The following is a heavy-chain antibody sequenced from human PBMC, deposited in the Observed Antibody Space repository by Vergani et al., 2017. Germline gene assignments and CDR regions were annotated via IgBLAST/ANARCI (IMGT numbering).Heavy chain of an antibody. CDR3: ATPQTVTTGGMEV. D-gene: IGHD4-17*01. CDR2: VYPEDGET. Sequence: EVQLVPSGAEVKKPGATMKISCKVSGYTFTDHYMHWVKQAPGKGLEWMGLVYPEDGETIYAEKFKGRVTIAADTSTDTAHLELSSLRSEDTAVYYCATPQTVTTGGMEVWGQGTTVIVSS. V-gene: IGHV1-69-2*01. CDR1: GYTFTDHY. J-gene: IGHJ6*02.